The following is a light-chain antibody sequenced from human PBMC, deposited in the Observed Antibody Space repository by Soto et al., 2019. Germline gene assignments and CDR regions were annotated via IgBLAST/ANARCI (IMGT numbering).Light chain of an antibody. J-gene: IGLJ1*01. CDR2: SNN. CDR1: NSNIGSNT. CDR3: ATWDDSLNGYV. Sequence: QSVLTQTRSASATPGQRVTISCSGTNSNIGSNTIAWYQQLPGTAPKRLIHSNNQRPSGVPDRFSASKSGTSASLAISGLQSEDEADYYCATWDDSLNGYVFGTGTKV. V-gene: IGLV1-44*01.